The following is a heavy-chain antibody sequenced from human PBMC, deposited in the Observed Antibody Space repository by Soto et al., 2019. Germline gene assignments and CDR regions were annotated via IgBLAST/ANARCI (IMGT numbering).Heavy chain of an antibody. J-gene: IGHJ6*02. CDR3: IQSRCGGDCLQSYASHYYYGMDV. CDR1: GFSLSTSGVG. CDR2: IYWDDDK. Sequence: QITLKESGPTLVKPTQTLTLTCTFSGFSLSTSGVGVGWIRQPPGKALEWLALIYWDDDKRYSPSLRSRLTIGKDTSKNQVVLTMPNMDPVDTATYYCIQSRCGGDCLQSYASHYYYGMDVWGQGTTVTVSS. V-gene: IGHV2-5*02. D-gene: IGHD2-21*02.